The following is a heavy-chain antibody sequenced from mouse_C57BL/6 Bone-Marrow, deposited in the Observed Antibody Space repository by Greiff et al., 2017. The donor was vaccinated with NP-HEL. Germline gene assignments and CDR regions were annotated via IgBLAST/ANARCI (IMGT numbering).Heavy chain of an antibody. CDR2: IYPGDGDT. CDR3: ASLTAQATFDY. J-gene: IGHJ2*01. CDR1: GYAFSSYW. D-gene: IGHD3-2*02. V-gene: IGHV1-80*01. Sequence: VKLQESGAELVKPGASVKISCKASGYAFSSYWMNWVKQRPGKGLEWIGQIYPGDGDTNYNGKFKGKATLTADKSSSTAYMQLSSLTSEDSAVYFCASLTAQATFDYWGQGTTLTVSS.